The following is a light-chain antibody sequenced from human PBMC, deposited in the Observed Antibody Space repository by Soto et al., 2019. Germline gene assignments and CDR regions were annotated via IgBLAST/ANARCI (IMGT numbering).Light chain of an antibody. CDR3: GTWDSSLSARV. J-gene: IGLJ2*01. CDR1: SSNIGNNY. CDR2: DNN. V-gene: IGLV1-51*01. Sequence: QSVLTQPPSVSAAPGQTVTISCSGSSSNIGNNYVSWYQQLPGTAPKLLIYDNNKRPSGIPDRFSGSKSGTSATLGITGLQTGDEDDDYCGTWDSSLSARVFGGGTKVTVL.